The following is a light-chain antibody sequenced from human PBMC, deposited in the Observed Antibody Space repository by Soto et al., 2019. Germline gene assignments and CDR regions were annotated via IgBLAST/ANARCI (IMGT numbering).Light chain of an antibody. CDR3: SSYTSSNTQV. CDR2: DVS. V-gene: IGLV2-14*03. CDR1: SSDIGGYNY. Sequence: QSALTQPASVSGSPGQSITVSCIGTSSDIGGYNYASWYQQHPGKAPKLMIHDVSNRPSGVSDRFSGSKSGNTASLTISGLQVDDEAYYYCSSYTSSNTQVFGGGTKVTVL. J-gene: IGLJ2*01.